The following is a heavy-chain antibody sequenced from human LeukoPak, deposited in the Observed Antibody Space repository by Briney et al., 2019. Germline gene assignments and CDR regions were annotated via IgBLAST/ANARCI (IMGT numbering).Heavy chain of an antibody. D-gene: IGHD2-2*01. CDR3: ASAPPYCSSTSCYHYYYYMDV. CDR1: GGSISGYY. Sequence: SETLSLTCTVSGGSISGYYWSWIRQPPGQGLDYIGYFSNSGTFSYKPSLQSRVSMSMDKSKNQFFLRLTSVTAADTAVYYCASAPPYCSSTSCYHYYYYMDVWGKGTTVTVSS. CDR2: FSNSGTF. V-gene: IGHV4-59*08. J-gene: IGHJ6*03.